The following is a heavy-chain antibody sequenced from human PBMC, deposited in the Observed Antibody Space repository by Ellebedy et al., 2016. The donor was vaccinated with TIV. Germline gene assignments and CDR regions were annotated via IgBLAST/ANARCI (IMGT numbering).Heavy chain of an antibody. V-gene: IGHV3-9*01. CDR3: AKVETAIDAFDI. CDR1: GFRFSNYA. CDR2: ITWNSGTK. J-gene: IGHJ3*02. D-gene: IGHD1-1*01. Sequence: SLKISXAGSGFRFSNYAMSWVRQAPGKGLEWLSGITWNSGTKGYADSVRGRFTISRDNANNSLHLQMNSLGPDDTALYFCAKVETAIDAFDIWGEGTMVTVSS.